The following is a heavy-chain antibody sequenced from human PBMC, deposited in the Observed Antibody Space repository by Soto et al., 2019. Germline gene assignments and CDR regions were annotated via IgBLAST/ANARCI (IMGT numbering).Heavy chain of an antibody. J-gene: IGHJ4*02. D-gene: IGHD3-10*01. CDR2: IYYSGST. V-gene: IGHV4-59*08. CDR1: GGSIRSYY. CDR3: ARHPSVNFGESQVD. Sequence: PSETLSLTCTVSGGSIRSYYWSWIRQPPGKGLEWIGYIYYSGSTNYNPSLKSRVTISVDTSKNQISLKLSSVTAADTAVYYCARHPSVNFGESQVDWGQGTLVTVSS.